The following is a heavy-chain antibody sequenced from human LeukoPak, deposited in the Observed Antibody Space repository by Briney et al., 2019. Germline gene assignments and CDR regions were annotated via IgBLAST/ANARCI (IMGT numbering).Heavy chain of an antibody. CDR3: VRDPIGFGELDYMDV. D-gene: IGHD3-10*01. V-gene: IGHV4-4*07. CDR2: IYTSGST. J-gene: IGHJ6*03. CDR1: GGSISSYY. Sequence: PSETLSLTCTVSGGSISSYYWGWIRQPAGKGLEWIGRIYTSGSTNYNPSLKSRVTMSVDTSKNQFSLKLSSVTAADTAVYYCVRDPIGFGELDYMDVWGKGTTVTISS.